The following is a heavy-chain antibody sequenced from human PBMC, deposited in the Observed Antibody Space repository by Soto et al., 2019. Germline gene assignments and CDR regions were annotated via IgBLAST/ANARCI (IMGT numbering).Heavy chain of an antibody. CDR3: ARDIGGVDYYYYGMDV. D-gene: IGHD2-2*01. V-gene: IGHV4-30-4*01. CDR2: IYYSGST. CDR1: GGSISSGDYY. J-gene: IGHJ6*02. Sequence: QVQLQESGPGLVKPSQTLSLTCTVSGGSISSGDYYWSWIRQPPGKGLEWIGYIYYSGSTYYNPSLKSRVTISVDTSKSQFSLKLSSVSAADTAVYYCARDIGGVDYYYYGMDVWGQGTTVTVSS.